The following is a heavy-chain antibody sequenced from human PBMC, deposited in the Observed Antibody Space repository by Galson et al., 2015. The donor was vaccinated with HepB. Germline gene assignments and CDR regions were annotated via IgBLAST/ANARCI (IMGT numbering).Heavy chain of an antibody. CDR2: IDPSDSYT. J-gene: IGHJ3*02. CDR3: ARGFSGYYYWMPLVAFDI. CDR1: GYSYTSYW. Sequence: QSGAEVKKPGESLRISCKGSGYSYTSYWISWVRQMPGKGLEWMGRIDPSDSYTNYNPSLKSRVTISVDTSKNQFSLKLSSVTAADTAVYYCARGFSGYYYWMPLVAFDIWGQGTMVTVSS. V-gene: IGHV5-10-1*01. D-gene: IGHD3-22*01.